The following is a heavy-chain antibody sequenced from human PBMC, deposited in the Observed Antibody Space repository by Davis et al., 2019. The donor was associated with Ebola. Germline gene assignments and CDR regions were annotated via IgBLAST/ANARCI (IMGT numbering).Heavy chain of an antibody. D-gene: IGHD2-21*01. Sequence: GGSLRLSCAASGFSFGDYSMSWVRQAPGKGLEWLSYISTGGTTTYYKESVKGRFSTSRDNAKNSLFLDMNSLTDEDTAVYYCARVNLWSRGWGMDVWGKGTTVTVSS. V-gene: IGHV3-48*02. CDR2: ISTGGTTT. J-gene: IGHJ6*03. CDR3: ARVNLWSRGWGMDV. CDR1: GFSFGDYS.